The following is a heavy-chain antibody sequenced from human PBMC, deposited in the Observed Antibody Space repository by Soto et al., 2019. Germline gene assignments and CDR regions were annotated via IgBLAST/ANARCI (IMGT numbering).Heavy chain of an antibody. Sequence: QITLKESCPTLVQPTQTLTLTCSLSGFSVTTHGVGVGWIRQPPGKDLEWLAVVYWDADNRYRPSLKSRVTFTRDISKDQVVFTMANMYPAETATYYCAHKVTADLNARVFDYWGQGTPVTVSS. CDR3: AHKVTADLNARVFDY. J-gene: IGHJ4*02. CDR1: GFSVTTHGVG. V-gene: IGHV2-5*02. CDR2: VYWDADN.